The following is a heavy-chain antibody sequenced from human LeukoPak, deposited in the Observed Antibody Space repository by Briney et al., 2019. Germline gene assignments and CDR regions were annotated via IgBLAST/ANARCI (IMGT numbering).Heavy chain of an antibody. CDR3: AKDGLGCSGGSCYSDY. J-gene: IGHJ4*02. V-gene: IGHV3-48*01. Sequence: GGSLRLSCAASGFTFNFYNMNWVRQAPGKGLEWLSYISGSSTTVHYADSVKGRFTVSRDNSKNTLYLQINSLRAEDTAVYYCAKDGLGCSGGSCYSDYWGQGTLVTVSS. D-gene: IGHD2-15*01. CDR1: GFTFNFYN. CDR2: ISGSSTTV.